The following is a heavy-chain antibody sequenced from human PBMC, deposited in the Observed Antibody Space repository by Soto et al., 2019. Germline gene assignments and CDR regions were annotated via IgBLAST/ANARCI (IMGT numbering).Heavy chain of an antibody. CDR1: GYTFTSYA. CDR3: ARPWGYSSSWYEDYFDY. V-gene: IGHV1-3*01. J-gene: IGHJ4*02. Sequence: QVQRVQSGAEVKKPGASVKFSCKASGYTFTSYAMHWVRQAPGQRLEWMGWINAGNGNTKYSQKFQGRVTITRDTSASTAYMELSSLRSEDTTVYYCARPWGYSSSWYEDYFDYWGQGTLVTVSS. CDR2: INAGNGNT. D-gene: IGHD6-13*01.